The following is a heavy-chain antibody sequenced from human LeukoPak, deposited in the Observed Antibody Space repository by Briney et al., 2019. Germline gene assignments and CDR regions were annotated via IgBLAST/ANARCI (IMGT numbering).Heavy chain of an antibody. V-gene: IGHV3-23*01. J-gene: IGHJ4*02. CDR3: TQGSWGDD. CDR1: GFTFSTYD. Sequence: GGSLRLSCAASGFTFSTYDMTWVRQAPGKGLEWVSTIPGGGDTTYYADSVKGRFTISRDNSKNTVYLQMNSLRAEDTAVYHCTQGSWGDDWGQGTLVTVSS. CDR2: IPGGGDTT. D-gene: IGHD7-27*01.